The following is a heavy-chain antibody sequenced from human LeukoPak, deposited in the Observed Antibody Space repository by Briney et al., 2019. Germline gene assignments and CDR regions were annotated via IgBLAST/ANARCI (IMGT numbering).Heavy chain of an antibody. CDR2: IKQDGSEK. J-gene: IGHJ4*02. CDR3: ARGERYFDWLFDY. V-gene: IGHV3-7*03. CDR1: GFTLSSYW. Sequence: GGSLRLSCAASGFTLSSYWMSWVRQAPGKGLEWVANIKQDGSEKYYVDSVKGRFTISRDNAKNSLYLQMNSLRAEDTAVYYCARGERYFDWLFDYWGQGTLVTVSS. D-gene: IGHD3-9*01.